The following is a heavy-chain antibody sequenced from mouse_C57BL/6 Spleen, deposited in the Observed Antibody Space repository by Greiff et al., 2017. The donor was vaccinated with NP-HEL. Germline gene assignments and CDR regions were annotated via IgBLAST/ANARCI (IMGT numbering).Heavy chain of an antibody. CDR2: IYWDDDK. J-gene: IGHJ2*01. CDR1: GFSLSPSGLG. V-gene: IGHV8-12*01. D-gene: IGHD2-4*01. Sequence: QVTLTESGPGILQSSQTLSLPCSFSGFSLSPSGLGVSWIRQPSGKGLEWLSHIYWDDDKRYNPSLKSRLTISKDTSRNQVFLKITSVDTADTATYYCARRDDSYFDYWGQGTTLTVSS. CDR3: ARRDDSYFDY.